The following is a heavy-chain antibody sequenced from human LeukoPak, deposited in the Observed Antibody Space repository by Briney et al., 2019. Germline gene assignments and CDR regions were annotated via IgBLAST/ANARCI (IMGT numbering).Heavy chain of an antibody. CDR3: ARESLSDYYGSGSFSS. CDR2: IYYSGST. Sequence: PSETLSLTCTVSGDSISSYYWSWIRQPPGRGLEWLGHIYYSGSTDYNPSLKSRVGILLDTSKNHVSLKLSPVTAADTAVYYCARESLSDYYGSGSFSSWSQGTLVTVSS. D-gene: IGHD3-10*01. V-gene: IGHV4-59*01. J-gene: IGHJ5*02. CDR1: GDSISSYY.